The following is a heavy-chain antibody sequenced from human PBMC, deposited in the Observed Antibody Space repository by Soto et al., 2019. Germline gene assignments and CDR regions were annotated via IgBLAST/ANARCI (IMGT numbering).Heavy chain of an antibody. V-gene: IGHV3-13*01. D-gene: IGHD2-2*01. CDR2: IGTAGDT. CDR3: ARDRRHQLLGGTYYYYGMDV. CDR1: GFTFSSYD. J-gene: IGHJ6*02. Sequence: PGGSLRLSCAASGFTFSSYDMHWVRQATGKGLEWVSAIGTAGDTYYPGSVKGRFTISRENAKNSLYLQMNSLRAGDTAVYYCARDRRHQLLGGTYYYYGMDVWGQGTTVTVSS.